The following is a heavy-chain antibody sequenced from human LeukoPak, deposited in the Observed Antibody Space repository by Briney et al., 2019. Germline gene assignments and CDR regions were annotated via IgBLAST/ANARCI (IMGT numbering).Heavy chain of an antibody. Sequence: GGSLRLSCAASGFTFSSYAMSWVRQAPGKGLEWVSTISGSGGSIYYADPVKGRFTISRDNSKNTLYLQMNSLRAEDTAVYYCAKSILMTTVTTYYFDYWGQGTLVTVSS. J-gene: IGHJ4*02. D-gene: IGHD4-17*01. CDR1: GFTFSSYA. V-gene: IGHV3-23*01. CDR2: ISGSGGSI. CDR3: AKSILMTTVTTYYFDY.